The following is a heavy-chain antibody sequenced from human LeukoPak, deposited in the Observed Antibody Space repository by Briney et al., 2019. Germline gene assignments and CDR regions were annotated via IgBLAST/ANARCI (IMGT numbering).Heavy chain of an antibody. CDR2: ISGSGGST. Sequence: PGGSLRLSCAASGFIFSSYGMSWVRQAPGKGLEWVSAISGSGGSTYYADSVRGRFTISRDNSKNTLYLQMNSLRAEDTAVYYCAKDQWFYYYYYMDVWGKGTTVTVSS. D-gene: IGHD3-22*01. CDR1: GFIFSSYG. J-gene: IGHJ6*03. V-gene: IGHV3-23*01. CDR3: AKDQWFYYYYYMDV.